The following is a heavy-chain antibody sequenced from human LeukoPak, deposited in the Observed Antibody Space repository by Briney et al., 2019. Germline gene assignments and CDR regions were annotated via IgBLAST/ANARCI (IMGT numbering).Heavy chain of an antibody. Sequence: ASETLSLTCTVSGGSISSSSYSWGWIRQPPGKGLEWIGSIYYSGSTYYNPSLKSRVTISVDTSKNQFSLKLSSVTAADTAVYYCARHPPYSGSYFWQTTWESYYFDYWGQGTLVTVSS. J-gene: IGHJ4*02. D-gene: IGHD1-26*01. V-gene: IGHV4-39*01. CDR2: IYYSGST. CDR3: ARHPPYSGSYFWQTTWESYYFDY. CDR1: GGSISSSSYS.